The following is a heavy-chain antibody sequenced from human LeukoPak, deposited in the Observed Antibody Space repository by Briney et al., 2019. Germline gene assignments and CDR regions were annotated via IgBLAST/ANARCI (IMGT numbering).Heavy chain of an antibody. D-gene: IGHD6-25*01. CDR2: IYWDDDK. J-gene: IGHJ4*02. Sequence: SGPTLVNPTQTLTLTCTFSGFSLSTNGVGVGWIRQPPGKALEWLALIYWDDDKRYSPSLKSRLTITKDTSKNQVVLTMTNMDPVDTATYYCAHRFITAADNSFDYWGQGTLVTVSS. CDR1: GFSLSTNGVG. CDR3: AHRFITAADNSFDY. V-gene: IGHV2-5*02.